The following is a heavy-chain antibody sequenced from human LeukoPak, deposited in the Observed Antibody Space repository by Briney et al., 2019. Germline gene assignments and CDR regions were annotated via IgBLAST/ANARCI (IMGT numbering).Heavy chain of an antibody. CDR3: ARRYYYDSSGYYHYYFDY. J-gene: IGHJ4*02. Sequence: SETLSLTCTVSGGSISSGGYYWSWIRQHPGKGLEWIGYIYYSGSTYYNPSLKGRVTISVDTSKNQFSLKLSSVTAADTAVYYCARRYYYDSSGYYHYYFDYWGQGTLVTVSS. V-gene: IGHV4-31*03. D-gene: IGHD3-22*01. CDR1: GGSISSGGYY. CDR2: IYYSGST.